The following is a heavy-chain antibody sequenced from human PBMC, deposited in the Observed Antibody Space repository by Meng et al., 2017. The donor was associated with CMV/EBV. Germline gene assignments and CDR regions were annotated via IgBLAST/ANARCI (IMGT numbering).Heavy chain of an antibody. CDR1: TSYY. D-gene: IGHD3-3*01. Sequence: TSYYMHGVRQAPGQGLEWMGIINPSGGSTSYAQKFQGRVTMTRDTSTSTVYMELSSLRSEDTAVYYCARESGIFGVVIISRSNWFDPWGQGTLVTVSS. CDR2: INPSGGST. V-gene: IGHV1-46*01. CDR3: ARESGIFGVVIISRSNWFDP. J-gene: IGHJ5*02.